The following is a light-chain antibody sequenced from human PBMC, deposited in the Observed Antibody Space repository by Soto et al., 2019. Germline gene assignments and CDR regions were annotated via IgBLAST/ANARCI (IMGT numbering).Light chain of an antibody. V-gene: IGKV1-5*03. CDR3: QQYNSYRA. J-gene: IGKJ1*01. Sequence: DIQMPQSPSTLSASVGARVTITCRASESIDSWLAWHQQKPGRAPKLLISKASSLESGVPSRLIGSGFGTEFPLTISSLQPDDSATDDCQQYNSYRAFGQGTKVDIK. CDR1: ESIDSW. CDR2: KAS.